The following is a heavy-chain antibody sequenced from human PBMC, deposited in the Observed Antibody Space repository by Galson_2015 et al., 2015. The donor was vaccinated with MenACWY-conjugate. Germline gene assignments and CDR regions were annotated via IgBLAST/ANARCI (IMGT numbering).Heavy chain of an antibody. J-gene: IGHJ6*02. CDR1: GFTFSTYD. D-gene: IGHD3-9*01. CDR2: IGFGGGT. V-gene: IGHV3-13*04. CDR3: ARVSALSGYSMDG. Sequence: SLRLSCAASGFTFSTYDFHWVRQAAGKGLEWVSGIGFGGGTHYLDSVKGRFTISRENAQNSLYLQMNSLSAGDTAMYYCARVSALSGYSMDGWGQGTTVTVSS.